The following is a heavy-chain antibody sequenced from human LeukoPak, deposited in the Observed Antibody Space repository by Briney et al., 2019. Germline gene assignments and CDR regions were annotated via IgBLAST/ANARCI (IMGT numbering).Heavy chain of an antibody. CDR2: IYYSGST. V-gene: IGHV4-39*07. D-gene: IGHD6-13*01. CDR3: ARDAIAAAGTQLPYYYYYMDV. J-gene: IGHJ6*03. CDR1: GGSISSSSYY. Sequence: SETLSLTCTVSGGSISSSSYYWGWIRQPPGKGLEWIGSIYYSGSTYYNPSLKSRVTISVDTSKNQFSLKLSSVTAADTAVYYCARDAIAAAGTQLPYYYYYMDVWGKGTTVTISS.